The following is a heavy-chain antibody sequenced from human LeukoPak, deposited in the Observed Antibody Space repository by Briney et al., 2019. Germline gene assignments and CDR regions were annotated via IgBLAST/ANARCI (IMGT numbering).Heavy chain of an antibody. J-gene: IGHJ4*02. CDR1: GYTFITYY. V-gene: IGHV1-46*01. D-gene: IGHD6-13*01. CDR3: ARGQGWAAAQATDY. CDR2: INPSGGST. Sequence: ASVKVSCKASGYTFITYYMHWVRQAPGQGLEWMGIINPSGGSTSYAQKFQGRVTMTRDTSISTAYMELSRLRSDDTAVYYCARGQGWAAAQATDYWGQGTLVTVSS.